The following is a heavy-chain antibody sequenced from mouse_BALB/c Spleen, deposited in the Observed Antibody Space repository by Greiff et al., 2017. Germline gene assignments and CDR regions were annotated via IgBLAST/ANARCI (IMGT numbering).Heavy chain of an antibody. CDR3: ASQDGYGNYGFAY. Sequence: QVQLKQSGPGLVAPSQSLSITCTVSGFSLTGYGVNWVRQPPGKGLEWLGMIWGDGSTDYNSALKSRLSISKDNSKSQVFLKMNSLQTDDTARYYCASQDGYGNYGFAYWGQGTLVTVSA. J-gene: IGHJ3*01. CDR1: GFSLTGYG. D-gene: IGHD2-1*01. V-gene: IGHV2-6-7*01. CDR2: IWGDGST.